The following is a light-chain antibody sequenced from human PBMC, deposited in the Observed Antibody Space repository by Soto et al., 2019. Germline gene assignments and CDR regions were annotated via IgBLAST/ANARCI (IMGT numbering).Light chain of an antibody. V-gene: IGLV1-44*01. J-gene: IGLJ1*01. CDR2: SEN. CDR1: DSNVGSNT. Sequence: QSALTQPPSASATPGQRVTISCSGSDSNVGSNTVSWYQHLPGTAPKLLIYSENQRPSGVPDRFSGSKSGTSASLAISGLQSDDEADYYCAAWDDSLNGQVFGTGTKVTVL. CDR3: AAWDDSLNGQV.